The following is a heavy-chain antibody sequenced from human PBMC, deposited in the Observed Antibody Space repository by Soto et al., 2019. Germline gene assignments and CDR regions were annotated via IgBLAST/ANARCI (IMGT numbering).Heavy chain of an antibody. CDR3: ARDSRTGTTEVHYYYGMDV. CDR2: IYYSGST. D-gene: IGHD1-7*01. V-gene: IGHV4-59*01. J-gene: IGHJ6*02. Sequence: SETLSLTCTVSGGSISSYYWSWIRQPPGKGLEWIGYIYYSGSTNYNPSLKSRVTISVDTSKNQFSLKLSSVTAADTAVYYCARDSRTGTTEVHYYYGMDVWGQGTTVTVSS. CDR1: GGSISSYY.